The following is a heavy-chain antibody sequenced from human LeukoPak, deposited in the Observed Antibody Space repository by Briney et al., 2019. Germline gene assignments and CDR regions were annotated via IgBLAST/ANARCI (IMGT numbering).Heavy chain of an antibody. CDR1: GGSISSGGYY. CDR3: AREIPDYYDSSGWELDY. CDR2: IYHSGST. D-gene: IGHD3-22*01. V-gene: IGHV4-39*07. Sequence: MSSETLSLTCSVSGGSISSGGYYWGWIRQPPGKGLEWIGSIYHSGSTYYNPSLKSRVTISVDTSKNQFSLKLSSVTAADTAVYYCAREIPDYYDSSGWELDYWGQGTLVTVSS. J-gene: IGHJ4*02.